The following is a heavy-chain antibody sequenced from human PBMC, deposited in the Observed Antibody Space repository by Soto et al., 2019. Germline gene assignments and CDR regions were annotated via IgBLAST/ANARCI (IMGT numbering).Heavy chain of an antibody. J-gene: IGHJ6*02. CDR1: GFTFSSYW. CDR2: INSDVSST. V-gene: IGHV3-74*01. D-gene: IGHD3-3*01. CDR3: ASGEHYDFWSRYLLYGMDV. Sequence: PGGSLRLSCAASGFTFSSYWMHWVRQAPGKGLVWVSRINSDVSSTSYADSVKGRFTISRDNAKNTLYLQMNSLRAEDTAVYYCASGEHYDFWSRYLLYGMDVWGQGTRVTFSS.